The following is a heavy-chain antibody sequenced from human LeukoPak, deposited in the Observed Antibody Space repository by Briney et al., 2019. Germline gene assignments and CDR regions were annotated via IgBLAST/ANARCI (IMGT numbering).Heavy chain of an antibody. D-gene: IGHD3-10*01. CDR3: ARAHTYYYGSGSYDYFDY. CDR2: VSYDGSNK. V-gene: IGHV3-30*03. CDR1: GFTFSSYG. Sequence: PGRSLRLSCAASGFTFSSYGMHWVRQAPGKGLEWVAVVSYDGSNKYYADSVKGRFTISRDNSKNTLYLQMNSLRAEDTAVYYCARAHTYYYGSGSYDYFDYWGQGTLVTVSS. J-gene: IGHJ4*02.